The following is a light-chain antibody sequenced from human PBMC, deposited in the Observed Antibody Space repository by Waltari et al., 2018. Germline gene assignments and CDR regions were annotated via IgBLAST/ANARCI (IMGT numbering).Light chain of an antibody. J-gene: IGKJ4*01. V-gene: IGKV3-11*01. Sequence: EIVLTQSPATLSLSPGERATPSCRASQSVDSQLAWYQQKPGQAPRLLIHDVSNRATGIPPRFSGSGSGTDFRLTISSLEAEDSAVYYCQQRYAWPITFGGGTKVELK. CDR1: QSVDSQ. CDR2: DVS. CDR3: QQRYAWPIT.